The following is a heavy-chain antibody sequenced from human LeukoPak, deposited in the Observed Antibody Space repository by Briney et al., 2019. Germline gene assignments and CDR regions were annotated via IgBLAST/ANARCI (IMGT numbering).Heavy chain of an antibody. Sequence: GGSLRLSXTASDFNFNTYTIDWVRQAPGKGLEWVSSISSRSSYIYYADALRDRFSTSRDNAKNSVYLQMDGLRVEDTAVYYCAKIDDYYKHFDSWGQGTLVTVSS. D-gene: IGHD2-21*02. CDR3: AKIDDYYKHFDS. J-gene: IGHJ4*02. CDR2: ISSRSSYI. V-gene: IGHV3-21*01. CDR1: DFNFNTYT.